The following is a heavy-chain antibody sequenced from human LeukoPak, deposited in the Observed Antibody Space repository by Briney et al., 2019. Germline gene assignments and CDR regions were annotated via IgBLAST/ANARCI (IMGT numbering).Heavy chain of an antibody. CDR2: IIPIFATS. CDR3: AYSDGPTRPFDY. D-gene: IGHD5-24*01. Sequence: ASVKVSCKASGGTFSSYAFSWVRQAPGQGLEWMGGIIPIFATSNYAQKFQGRVTITADESSGTAYMELSSLRSEDTAVYYCAYSDGPTRPFDYWGQGTLVTVSS. V-gene: IGHV1-69*13. CDR1: GGTFSSYA. J-gene: IGHJ4*02.